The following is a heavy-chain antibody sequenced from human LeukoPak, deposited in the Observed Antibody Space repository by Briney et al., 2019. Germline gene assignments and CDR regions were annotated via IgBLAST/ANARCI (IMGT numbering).Heavy chain of an antibody. J-gene: IGHJ4*02. V-gene: IGHV4-34*01. CDR1: GGSFSGYY. CDR3: ARLAYSYGYDY. D-gene: IGHD5-18*01. CDR2: INHSGST. Sequence: PSETLSLTCAVYGGSFSGYYWSWIRQPPGKGLEWIGEINHSGSTNYNPSLKSRVTISVDTSKNQFSLKLSSVTAADTAVYYCARLAYSYGYDYWGQGTLVTVSS.